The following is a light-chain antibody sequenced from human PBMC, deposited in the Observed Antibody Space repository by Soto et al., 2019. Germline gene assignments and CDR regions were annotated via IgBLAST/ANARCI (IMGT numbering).Light chain of an antibody. CDR1: QSVSSN. CDR2: GAS. V-gene: IGKV3-15*01. Sequence: EIVMTQSPATLSVSPGERATLSCRASQSVSSNLAWYQQKPGQAPRLLIYGASTRATVNPARFSGSGSGTEFTLTISSLQSEDFAVYYCQQYNNWLPLTFGGGTKVEIK. CDR3: QQYNNWLPLT. J-gene: IGKJ4*01.